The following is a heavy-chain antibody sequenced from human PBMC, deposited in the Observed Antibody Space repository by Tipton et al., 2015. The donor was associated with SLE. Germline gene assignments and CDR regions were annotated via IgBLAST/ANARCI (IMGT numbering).Heavy chain of an antibody. CDR1: GGSISGYY. V-gene: IGHV4-4*07. J-gene: IGHJ4*02. Sequence: TLSLTCTVSGGSISGYYWSWIRQPAGKGLEWIGRVYSSGSTIYNPSIKSRITIFVDTSANHFSLKLNSVTAADTAVYYCATSRSGVYYFDDWGQGALVTVSS. CDR2: VYSSGST. D-gene: IGHD6-19*01. CDR3: ATSRSGVYYFDD.